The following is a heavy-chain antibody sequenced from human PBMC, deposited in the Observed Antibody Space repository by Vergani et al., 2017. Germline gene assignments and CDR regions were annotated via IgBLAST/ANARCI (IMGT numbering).Heavy chain of an antibody. V-gene: IGHV4-31*03. CDR3: ASRDITIFGVVIIRGYYYYGMDV. J-gene: IGHJ6*02. CDR2: IYYSGTT. D-gene: IGHD3-3*01. Sequence: QVQLQESGPGLVKASQTLSLTCSVSGAYVGSGGYYWSWVRQRPGMGLDWIGYIYYSGTTYYNPSLESRLTISLDTSENHLSLKLTSVTAADTAVYYCASRDITIFGVVIIRGYYYYGMDVCGQGTTVTVSS. CDR1: GAYVGSGGYY.